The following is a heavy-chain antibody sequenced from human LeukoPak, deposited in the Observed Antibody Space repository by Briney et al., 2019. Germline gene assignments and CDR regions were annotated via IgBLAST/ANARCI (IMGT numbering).Heavy chain of an antibody. Sequence: SETLSLTCTVSGGSISTYYWNWIRQPPGKGLEWMGYIFYSGSTDSNPSLKSRVTISVDTSKNQFSLKLSSVTAADTAVYYCARTYCSGGSCHFDYWGQGTLVTVSS. V-gene: IGHV4-59*08. CDR3: ARTYCSGGSCHFDY. CDR1: GGSISTYY. D-gene: IGHD2-15*01. CDR2: IFYSGST. J-gene: IGHJ4*02.